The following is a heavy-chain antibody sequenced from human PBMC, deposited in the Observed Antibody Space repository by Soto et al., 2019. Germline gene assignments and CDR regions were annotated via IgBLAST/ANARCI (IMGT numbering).Heavy chain of an antibody. CDR3: PRGLGRRYYCDYGMHV. J-gene: IGHJ6*02. D-gene: IGHD1-1*01. V-gene: IGHV1-69*01. Sequence: QVQLVQSGAEVKKPGSSVKVSCKASGGTFSSYAITWVRQAPGQGLEWMGGIIPIFGTANYAQKFQGGVTITADEATSTDVMELSSLRSEDRAVYYCPRGLGRRYYCDYGMHVWGQGTTVTVSS. CDR1: GGTFSSYA. CDR2: IIPIFGTA.